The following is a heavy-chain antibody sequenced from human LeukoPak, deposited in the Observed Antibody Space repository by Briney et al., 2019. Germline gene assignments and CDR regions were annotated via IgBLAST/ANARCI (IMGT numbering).Heavy chain of an antibody. CDR2: ISGSSNYI. D-gene: IGHD6-6*01. CDR1: GFTFGDYA. CDR3: VKGSGAARPYYFDY. J-gene: IGHJ4*02. V-gene: IGHV3-23*01. Sequence: GGSLRLSCTASGFTFGDYAMSWFRQAPGKGLEWVSSISGSSNYIYYADSVKGRFTISRDNSENTLYLQMNSLRVDDTALYFCVKGSGAARPYYFDYWGQGTLVTVSS.